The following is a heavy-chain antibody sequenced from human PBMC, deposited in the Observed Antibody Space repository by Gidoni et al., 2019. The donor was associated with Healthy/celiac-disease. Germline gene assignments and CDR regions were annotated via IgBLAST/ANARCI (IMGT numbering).Heavy chain of an antibody. CDR3: ARGGSGWYYFDY. J-gene: IGHJ4*02. CDR1: GFTFSSYS. Sequence: EVQLVESGGGLVKPGGSLRLSCAASGFTFSSYSMNWVRQAPGKGLELVSSISSSSSYIYYADSVKGRFTISRDNAKNSLYLQMNSLRAEDTAVYYCARGGSGWYYFDYWGQGTLVTVSS. V-gene: IGHV3-21*01. CDR2: ISSSSSYI. D-gene: IGHD6-19*01.